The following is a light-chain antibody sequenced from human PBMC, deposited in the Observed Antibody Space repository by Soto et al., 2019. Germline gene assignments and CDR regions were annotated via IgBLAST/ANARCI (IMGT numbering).Light chain of an antibody. V-gene: IGLV3-21*02. CDR1: NIGSKS. J-gene: IGLJ1*01. CDR3: QVWDGRSFQGV. Sequence: ELTQPPSVSVAPGQTASIACGGDNIGSKSVNWYQQRPGQAPVVVVYDDTDRPTGIPERFSGSNSGNTATLTISRVEAGDEAEYPCQVWDGRSFQGVFGPGTKVTV. CDR2: DDT.